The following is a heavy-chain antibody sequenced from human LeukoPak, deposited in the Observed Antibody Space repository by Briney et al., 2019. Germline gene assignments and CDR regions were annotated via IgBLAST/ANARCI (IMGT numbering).Heavy chain of an antibody. CDR3: ARGSRSSGWYSHFDY. CDR1: GSTFTSYY. CDR2: INPSGGST. V-gene: IGHV1-46*01. D-gene: IGHD6-19*01. J-gene: IGHJ4*02. Sequence: ASVKVSCKASGSTFTSYYMHWVRQAPGQGLEWMGIINPSGGSTSYAQKFQGRVTMTRDTSTSTVYMELSSLRSEDTAVYYCARGSRSSGWYSHFDYWGQGTLVTVSS.